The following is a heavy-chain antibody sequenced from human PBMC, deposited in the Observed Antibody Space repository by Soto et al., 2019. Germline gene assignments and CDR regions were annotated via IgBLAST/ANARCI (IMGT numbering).Heavy chain of an antibody. V-gene: IGHV3-23*01. CDR3: AKLRQWPNPNYFDY. Sequence: GGSLRLSCAASGFTFSSYAMSWVRQAPGKGLEWVSAISGSGGSTYYADSVKGRFTISRDISKNPLYLQMNSLRAEDTAVYYCAKLRQWPNPNYFDYWGQGTLVTVSS. CDR2: ISGSGGST. CDR1: GFTFSSYA. D-gene: IGHD6-19*01. J-gene: IGHJ4*02.